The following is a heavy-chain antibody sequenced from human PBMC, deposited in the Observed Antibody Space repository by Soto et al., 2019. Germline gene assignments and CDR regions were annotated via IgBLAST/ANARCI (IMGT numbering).Heavy chain of an antibody. CDR3: ARGSGLTYFDY. V-gene: IGHV1-3*01. CDR1: GYTFTSYA. D-gene: IGHD3-10*01. J-gene: IGHJ4*02. Sequence: QVQLVQSGAEVKKPGASVKVSCKASGYTFTSYAMHWVRQAPGQRLEWMGWINAGNGNTKYSQKFQGRVTXTXXTSASTAYMELSSLRSEDTAVYYCARGSGLTYFDYWGQGTLVTVSS. CDR2: INAGNGNT.